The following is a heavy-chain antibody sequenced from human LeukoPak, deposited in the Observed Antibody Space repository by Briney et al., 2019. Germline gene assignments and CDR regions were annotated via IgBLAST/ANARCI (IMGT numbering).Heavy chain of an antibody. V-gene: IGHV3-21*01. CDR3: ARDLVGELSSSLYYYYYYMDV. D-gene: IGHD3-16*02. J-gene: IGHJ6*03. Sequence: GGSLRLSCAASGFTFSSYSMNWVRQAPGKGLEWVSSISSSSSYIYYADSVKGRFTISRDNAKNSLYLQMNSLRAEDTAVYYCARDLVGELSSSLYYYYYYMDVWGKGTTVTVSS. CDR1: GFTFSSYS. CDR2: ISSSSSYI.